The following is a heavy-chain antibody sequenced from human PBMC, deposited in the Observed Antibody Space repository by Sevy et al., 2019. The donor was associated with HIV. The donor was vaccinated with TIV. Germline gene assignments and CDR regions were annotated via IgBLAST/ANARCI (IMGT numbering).Heavy chain of an antibody. Sequence: SETLSLTCTVSGGSISSGDYYWSWIRQPPGKGLEWIGYIYYSGSTYYNPSLKSRVTISVDTSKNQFSLKRSSVTAADTAVYYCARDRVPYYDFWTWSLGVYYYYGMDVWGQGTTVTVSS. D-gene: IGHD3-3*01. CDR2: IYYSGST. CDR1: GGSISSGDYY. J-gene: IGHJ6*02. CDR3: ARDRVPYYDFWTWSLGVYYYYGMDV. V-gene: IGHV4-30-4*01.